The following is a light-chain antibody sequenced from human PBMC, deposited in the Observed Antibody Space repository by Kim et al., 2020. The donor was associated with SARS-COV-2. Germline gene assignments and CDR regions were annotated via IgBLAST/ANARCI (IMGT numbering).Light chain of an antibody. Sequence: SASVGDRVTITCRASQGISSYLAWYQQRPGKAPNLLIYAASTLQSGVPSRLSGSGSGTEFTLTISSLQPEDFTTYYCQQVNSYPRTFGQGTKLEI. CDR2: AAS. CDR1: QGISSY. V-gene: IGKV1-9*01. CDR3: QQVNSYPRT. J-gene: IGKJ2*01.